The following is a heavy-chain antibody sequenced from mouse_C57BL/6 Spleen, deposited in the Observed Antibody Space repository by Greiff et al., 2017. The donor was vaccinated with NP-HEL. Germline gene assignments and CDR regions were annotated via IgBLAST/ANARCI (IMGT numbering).Heavy chain of an antibody. CDR1: GYAFSSYW. D-gene: IGHD2-4*01. J-gene: IGHJ2*01. Sequence: QVQLQQSGAELVKPGASVKISCKASGYAFSSYWMNWVKQRPGKGLEWLGQIYPGDGDTNYNGKFKGKATLTADKSSSTAYMQLSSLTSEDSAVYFCARDYYDYLFDYWGQGTTLTVSS. CDR2: IYPGDGDT. V-gene: IGHV1-80*01. CDR3: ARDYYDYLFDY.